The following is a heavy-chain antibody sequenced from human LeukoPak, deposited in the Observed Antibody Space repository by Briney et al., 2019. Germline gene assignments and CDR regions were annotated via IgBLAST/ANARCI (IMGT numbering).Heavy chain of an antibody. V-gene: IGHV4-61*02. J-gene: IGHJ4*02. CDR2: IHTRGTT. CDR3: TKGRGI. CDR1: GSSISSGVYY. Sequence: PSETLSLTCTVSGSSISSGVYYWSWIRQPAGKGLEWIGRIHTRGTTNYNPSLKSRVTISVDTPKSQFSLNLTSVTAADTAVYYCTKGRGIWGQGTLVTVSS. D-gene: IGHD3-10*01.